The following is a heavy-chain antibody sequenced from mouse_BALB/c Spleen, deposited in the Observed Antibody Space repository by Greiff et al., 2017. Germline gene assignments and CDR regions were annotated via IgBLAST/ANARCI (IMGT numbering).Heavy chain of an antibody. J-gene: IGHJ2*01. CDR2: ISSGSSTI. Sequence: EVKLVESGGGLVQPGGSRKLSCAASGFTFSSFGMHWVRQAPEKGLEWVAYISSGSSTIYYADTVKGRFTISRDNPKNTLFLQMTSLRSEDTAMYYCARSRYGNYEGFAYWGQGTTLTVSS. D-gene: IGHD2-1*01. CDR1: GFTFSSFG. V-gene: IGHV5-17*02. CDR3: ARSRYGNYEGFAY.